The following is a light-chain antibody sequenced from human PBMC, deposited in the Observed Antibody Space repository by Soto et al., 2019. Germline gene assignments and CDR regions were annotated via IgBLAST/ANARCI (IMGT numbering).Light chain of an antibody. CDR1: SSDVGSYKL. CDR2: EDI. V-gene: IGLV2-23*01. CDR3: FSYSGGTSVV. Sequence: QSALTQPASVSGSPGQSITISCTGTSSDVGSYKLVSWYQQHPGKAPKLMIYEDIERPSGVSNRCSGSKSGNTDSLTISGLQTEYEADYYCFSYSGGTSVVFGGVTKVTVL. J-gene: IGLJ2*01.